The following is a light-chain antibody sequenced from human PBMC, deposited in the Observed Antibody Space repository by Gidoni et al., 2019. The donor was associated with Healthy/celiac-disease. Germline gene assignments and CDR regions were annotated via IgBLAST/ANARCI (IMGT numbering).Light chain of an antibody. CDR2: LGS. Sequence: SISCRSSQSLLHSNGDNDLDWYLKKPGPSPQLLIYLGSDRASGVPARCSGRGSGTDFTLKSSRAEAEDVGVYYCMQALQTPRTFGQGTKVEIK. V-gene: IGKV2-28*01. CDR3: MQALQTPRT. CDR1: QSLLHSNGDND. J-gene: IGKJ1*01.